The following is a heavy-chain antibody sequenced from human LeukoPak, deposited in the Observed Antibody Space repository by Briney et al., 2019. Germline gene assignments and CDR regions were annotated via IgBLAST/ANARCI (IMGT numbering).Heavy chain of an antibody. D-gene: IGHD2-2*01. J-gene: IGHJ4*02. CDR2: ISAYNGNT. CDR1: GYTFTSYG. CDR3: ARVDCSGTSCYLGY. V-gene: IGHV1-18*01. Sequence: ASVKVSCKASGYTFTSYGISWVRQAPGQGLEWMGWISAYNGNTNYAQKFQGRVTMTWDTSISTAYMELSRLRSDDTAVYYCARVDCSGTSCYLGYWGQGTLVTVSS.